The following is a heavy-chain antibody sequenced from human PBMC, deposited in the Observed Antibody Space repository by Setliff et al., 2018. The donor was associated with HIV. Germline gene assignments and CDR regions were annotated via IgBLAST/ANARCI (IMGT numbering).Heavy chain of an antibody. CDR2: IFSDGAT. CDR3: ARYCGGDCYPSAYYMDV. CDR1: RGSISSGTYY. Sequence: SETLSLTCTVSRGSISSGTYYWTWIRQPPGKGLEWIGSIFSDGATYYNPSLSSRVTISVDTSKKQFSLKLSSVTAADTAVYYCARYCGGDCYPSAYYMDVWGKGTTVTV. J-gene: IGHJ6*03. D-gene: IGHD2-21*01. V-gene: IGHV4-39*07.